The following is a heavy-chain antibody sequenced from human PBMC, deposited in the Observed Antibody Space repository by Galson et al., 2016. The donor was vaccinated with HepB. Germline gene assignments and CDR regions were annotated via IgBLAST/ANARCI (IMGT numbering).Heavy chain of an antibody. V-gene: IGHV3-48*02. CDR1: GFSFSSHA. CDR3: ARGSPRLAY. Sequence: SLRLSCAASGFSFSSHAMTWVRQAPGRGLEYVAYISSSAGIRYYADSVKGRFTISRDNDNNSLHLQMSSLRDNDTAIYFCARGSPRLAYWGQGTLVTVSS. CDR2: ISSSAGIR. J-gene: IGHJ4*02. D-gene: IGHD6-19*01.